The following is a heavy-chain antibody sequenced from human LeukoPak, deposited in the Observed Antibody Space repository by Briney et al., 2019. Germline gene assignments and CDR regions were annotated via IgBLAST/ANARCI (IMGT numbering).Heavy chain of an antibody. Sequence: PGGSLRLSRAASGFTVSSNYMSWVRQAPGKGLEWVSVIYSGGSTYYADSVKGRFTISRDNSKNTLYLQMNSLRAEDTAVYYCARGVVAAAGRTFDFWGQGTLVTVSS. V-gene: IGHV3-66*01. J-gene: IGHJ4*02. D-gene: IGHD6-13*01. CDR3: ARGVVAAAGRTFDF. CDR1: GFTVSSNY. CDR2: IYSGGST.